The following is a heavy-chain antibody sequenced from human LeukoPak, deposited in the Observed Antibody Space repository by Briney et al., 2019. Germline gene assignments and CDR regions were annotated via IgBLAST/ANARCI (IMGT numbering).Heavy chain of an antibody. CDR3: ARARDYDFWSGRDY. CDR1: GFTFDDYG. CDR2: INWNGGST. D-gene: IGHD3-3*01. V-gene: IGHV3-20*04. Sequence: AGGSLRLSCAVSGFTFDDYGMSWVRQAPGKGLEWVSGINWNGGSTGYADSVKGRFTISRDNAKNSLYLQMNSLRAEDTALYYCARARDYDFWSGRDYWGQGTLVTVSS. J-gene: IGHJ4*02.